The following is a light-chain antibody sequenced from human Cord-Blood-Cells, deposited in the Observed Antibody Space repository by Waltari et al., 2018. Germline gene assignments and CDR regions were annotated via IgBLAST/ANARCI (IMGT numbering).Light chain of an antibody. Sequence: QSVLTQPPSASGTPGQRVTISCSGSSSNIGINTVNWYQQPPGTAPKLLIYSNNQRPSGVPDRFSGSKSGTSASLAISGLQSEDEADYYCAAWDDSLNGWVFGGGTKLTVL. CDR3: AAWDDSLNGWV. V-gene: IGLV1-44*01. CDR1: SSNIGINT. CDR2: SNN. J-gene: IGLJ3*02.